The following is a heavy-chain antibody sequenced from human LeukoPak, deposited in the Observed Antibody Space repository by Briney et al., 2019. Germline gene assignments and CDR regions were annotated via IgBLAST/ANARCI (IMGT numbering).Heavy chain of an antibody. J-gene: IGHJ5*02. CDR2: ISSSGSTI. V-gene: IGHV3-11*01. CDR1: GFTFSDYY. Sequence: GGSLRLSCAASGFTFSDYYMSWIRQAPGKGLEWVSYISSSGSTIYYADSVKGRFTISRDNAKNSLYLQMNSLRAEDTTVYYCARDKVQGWFDPWGQGTLVTVSS. CDR3: ARDKVQGWFDP. D-gene: IGHD1-1*01.